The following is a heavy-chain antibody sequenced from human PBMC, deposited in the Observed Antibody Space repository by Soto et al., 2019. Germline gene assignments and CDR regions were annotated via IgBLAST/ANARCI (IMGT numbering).Heavy chain of an antibody. CDR2: IIPIFGTA. Sequence: ASVKVSCKASGGTFSSYAISWVRQAPGQGLEWMGGIIPIFGTANYAQKFQGRVTITADESTSTAYMELSSLRSEDTAVYYCASGVDSSGYYSYNWFDPWGQGTLVTVSS. J-gene: IGHJ5*02. CDR3: ASGVDSSGYYSYNWFDP. D-gene: IGHD3-22*01. CDR1: GGTFSSYA. V-gene: IGHV1-69*13.